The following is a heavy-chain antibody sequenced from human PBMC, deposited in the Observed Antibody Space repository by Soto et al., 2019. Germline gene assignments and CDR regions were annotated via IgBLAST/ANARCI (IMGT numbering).Heavy chain of an antibody. Sequence: EVQLVESGGGLVQPGGSLRLSRAASGFTFSSYSMNWVRQAPGKGLEWVSYISSSSSTIYYADSVKGRFTISRDNAKNSLYLQMNSLRAEDTAVYYCARGYYDSSGYYWVFDYWGQGTLVTVSS. V-gene: IGHV3-48*01. CDR3: ARGYYDSSGYYWVFDY. CDR2: ISSSSSTI. D-gene: IGHD3-22*01. CDR1: GFTFSSYS. J-gene: IGHJ4*02.